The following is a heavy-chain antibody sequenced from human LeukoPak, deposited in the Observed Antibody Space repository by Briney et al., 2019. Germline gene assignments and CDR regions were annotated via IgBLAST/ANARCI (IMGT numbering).Heavy chain of an antibody. D-gene: IGHD3-22*01. CDR2: IRSKANTYAT. J-gene: IGHJ4*02. V-gene: IGHV3-73*01. CDR1: GFTFSGSA. Sequence: VQPGGSLRLSCAASGFTFSGSAMHWVRQASGKGLEWVGRIRSKANTYATAYAASVKGRFTISRDDSKNTAYLQMNSLKTEDTAVYYCTTAYDSSGYYYVSFDYWGQGTLVTVSS. CDR3: TTAYDSSGYYYVSFDY.